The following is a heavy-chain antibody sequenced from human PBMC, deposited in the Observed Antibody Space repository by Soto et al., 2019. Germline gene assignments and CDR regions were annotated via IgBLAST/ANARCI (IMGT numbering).Heavy chain of an antibody. D-gene: IGHD2-15*01. CDR2: SSSSGGST. Sequence: EVQLLESGGGLVQPGGSLRLSCAASEFTFSSYAMSWVRQAPGKGLEWVSTSSSSGGSTYHADSVKGRFTISRDNSKNTLYLQMNNLRAEDTAIYYCSHCTGGTCYRSYFDYWGQGTLVTVSS. CDR1: EFTFSSYA. V-gene: IGHV3-23*01. J-gene: IGHJ4*02. CDR3: SHCTGGTCYRSYFDY.